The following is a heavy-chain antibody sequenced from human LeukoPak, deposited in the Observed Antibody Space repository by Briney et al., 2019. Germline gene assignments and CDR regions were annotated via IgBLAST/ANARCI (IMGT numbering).Heavy chain of an antibody. CDR3: ARDSHGCSSTSCYRGFDP. V-gene: IGHV1-69*04. CDR2: IVPILGIA. Sequence: SVKVSCKASGGTFSSYAISWVRQAPGQGLEWMGRIVPILGIANYAQKFQGRVTITADESTSTAYMGLSSLRSEDTAVYYCARDSHGCSSTSCYRGFDPWGQGTLVTVSS. CDR1: GGTFSSYA. J-gene: IGHJ5*02. D-gene: IGHD2-2*01.